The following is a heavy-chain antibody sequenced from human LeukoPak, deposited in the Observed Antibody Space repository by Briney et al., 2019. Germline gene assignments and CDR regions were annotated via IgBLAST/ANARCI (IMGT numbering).Heavy chain of an antibody. CDR2: INPNSGGT. J-gene: IGHJ6*03. CDR3: AKGYCSSTSCSYYMDV. D-gene: IGHD2-2*01. CDR1: GYTFTGYY. Sequence: VASVKVSCKASGYTFTGYYMHWVRQAPGQGLEWMGWINPNSGGTNYAQKFQGRVTMTRDTSISTAYMELSRLRSDDTAVYYCAKGYCSSTSCSYYMDVWGKGTTVTVSS. V-gene: IGHV1-2*02.